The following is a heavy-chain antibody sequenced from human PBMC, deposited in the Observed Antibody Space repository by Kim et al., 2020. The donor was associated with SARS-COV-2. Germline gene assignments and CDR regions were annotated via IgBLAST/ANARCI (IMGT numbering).Heavy chain of an antibody. D-gene: IGHD3-3*01. V-gene: IGHV3-23*01. J-gene: IGHJ2*01. Sequence: ADSGKGRFTISRDNSKNTLYLQMNSLRAEDTAVYYCAKDMGVVPLRYFDLWGRGTLVTVSS. CDR3: AKDMGVVPLRYFDL.